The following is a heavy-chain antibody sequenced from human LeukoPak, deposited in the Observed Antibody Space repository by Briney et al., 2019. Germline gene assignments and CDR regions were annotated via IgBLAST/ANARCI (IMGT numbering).Heavy chain of an antibody. V-gene: IGHV3-7*01. J-gene: IGHJ2*01. Sequence: PGGSLRLSCAVSGFTFSNYWMSWARQSPGKGLEWVANIYLDGSRAYYVDSVKGRFTISRDNAKNSLFLQMNSLRAEDTAVYYCARKKSGSYGYLDLWGRGTLVTVSS. CDR2: IYLDGSRA. D-gene: IGHD1-26*01. CDR1: GFTFSNYW. CDR3: ARKKSGSYGYLDL.